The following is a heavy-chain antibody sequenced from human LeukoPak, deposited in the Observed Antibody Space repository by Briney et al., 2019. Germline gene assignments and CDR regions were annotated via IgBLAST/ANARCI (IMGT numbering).Heavy chain of an antibody. J-gene: IGHJ4*02. D-gene: IGHD2-15*01. CDR1: GFTFSDYY. Sequence: PGGSLRLSCAASGFTFSDYYMDWVRQAPGKGLEWVAVISYDGSNKYYADSVKGRFTISRDNSKNTLYLQMNSLRAEDTAVYYCAKVKDIVVVVAATGGYYFDYWGQGTLVTVSP. CDR2: ISYDGSNK. V-gene: IGHV3-30*18. CDR3: AKVKDIVVVVAATGGYYFDY.